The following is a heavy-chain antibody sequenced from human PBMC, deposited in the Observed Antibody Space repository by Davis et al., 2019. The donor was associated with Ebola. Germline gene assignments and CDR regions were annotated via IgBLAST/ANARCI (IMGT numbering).Heavy chain of an antibody. CDR1: GGTFSSYA. J-gene: IGHJ6*02. CDR2: IIPIFGTA. Sequence: SVKVSCKASGGTFSSYAISWVRQAPGQGLEWMGGIIPIFGTANYAQKFQGRVTITANESTSTAYIELSSLRSEDTAVYYCAREGVVAARRGDKNYYYGMDVWGQGTTVTVSS. D-gene: IGHD6-13*01. CDR3: AREGVVAARRGDKNYYYGMDV. V-gene: IGHV1-69*13.